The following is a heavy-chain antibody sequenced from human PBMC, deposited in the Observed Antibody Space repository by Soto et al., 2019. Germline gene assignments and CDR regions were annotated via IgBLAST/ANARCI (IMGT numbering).Heavy chain of an antibody. CDR2: IIPILGIA. J-gene: IGHJ6*03. CDR3: VRVAEMGTVTKGYYYYMDV. CDR1: GDTFSRHT. V-gene: IGHV1-69*02. Sequence: QVQLVQSGAEVKKPGSSVKVSCKASGDTFSRHTISWVRQAPGQGLEWMGRIIPILGIANYAQKFQGRVTIPADKSTSTAYMDLSSLRSEDTAVYYCVRVAEMGTVTKGYYYYMDVWGKGTTVTVSS. D-gene: IGHD4-17*01.